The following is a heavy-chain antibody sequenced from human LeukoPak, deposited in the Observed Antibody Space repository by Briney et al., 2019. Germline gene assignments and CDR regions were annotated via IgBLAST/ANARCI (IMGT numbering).Heavy chain of an antibody. V-gene: IGHV4-59*08. J-gene: IGHJ4*02. CDR2: IHYSGST. Sequence: SETLSLTSTVSGGSIGRYYWSWFRQPPGKGLEWIGYIHYSGSTNYNPSLKSRVTISVDTSKNQFSLKLSSVTAADTAVYYCARLRLYYFDYWGQGTLVTVSS. CDR3: ARLRLYYFDY. CDR1: GGSIGRYY.